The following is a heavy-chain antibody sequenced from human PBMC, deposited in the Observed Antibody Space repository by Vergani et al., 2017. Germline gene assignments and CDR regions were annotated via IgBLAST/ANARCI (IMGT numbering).Heavy chain of an antibody. Sequence: VQLVESGGGVVQPGGSLRLSCAASGFTFSACPMTWVRQAPGKGLEWVSAISARYPSTYYADSVKGRFTISRDNSKNMLYLQMNSLRAEDTAVYYCARLSYDTTPYLQGGYDCWGQGTLVSVSS. V-gene: IGHV3-23*04. D-gene: IGHD3-22*01. CDR2: ISARYPST. CDR1: GFTFSACP. J-gene: IGHJ4*02. CDR3: ARLSYDTTPYLQGGYDC.